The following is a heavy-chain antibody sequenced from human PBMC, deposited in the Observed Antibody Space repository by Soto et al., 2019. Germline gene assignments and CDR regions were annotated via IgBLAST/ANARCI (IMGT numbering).Heavy chain of an antibody. D-gene: IGHD2-15*01. CDR3: ARDLLHGTLDI. V-gene: IGHV3-30-3*01. Sequence: QVQLVESGGGVVQPGRSLRLSCAASGFTFSSYAMHWVRQAPGKGLEWVAVISYDGSNKYYADSVKGRFTISRDNSKNTLYLQMNSLRAEDTAVYYCARDLLHGTLDIWGQGTMVTVSS. CDR1: GFTFSSYA. CDR2: ISYDGSNK. J-gene: IGHJ3*02.